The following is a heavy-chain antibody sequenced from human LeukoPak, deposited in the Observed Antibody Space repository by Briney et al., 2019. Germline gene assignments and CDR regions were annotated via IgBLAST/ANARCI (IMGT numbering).Heavy chain of an antibody. CDR1: GYTFTGYY. J-gene: IGHJ4*02. V-gene: IGHV1-2*02. D-gene: IGHD6-19*01. CDR3: ARGFDYSGWYGWCDY. Sequence: ASVKVSCKASGYTFTGYYMHWVRQAPGQGLEWMGWINPNSGGTNYAQKFQGRVTMTRDTSISTAYMELSRLRSDDTAVYYCARGFDYSGWYGWCDYWGQGTLVTVSS. CDR2: INPNSGGT.